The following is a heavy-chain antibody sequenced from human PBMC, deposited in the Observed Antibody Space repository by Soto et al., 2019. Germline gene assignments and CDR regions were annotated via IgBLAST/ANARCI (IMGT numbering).Heavy chain of an antibody. Sequence: QVQLVQSGAEVKKPGASVKVSCKASGYTFTGYYMHWVRQAPGQGLEWMGWINPNSGGTNYAQKFQGRVTMTRDTSIRTPYVELSRVSSDDEAVYYCARVRSRSVDWIDTWVQETLLSVSS. J-gene: IGHJ5*02. CDR2: INPNSGGT. D-gene: IGHD3-3*01. V-gene: IGHV1-2*02. CDR3: ARVRSRSVDWIDT. CDR1: GYTFTGYY.